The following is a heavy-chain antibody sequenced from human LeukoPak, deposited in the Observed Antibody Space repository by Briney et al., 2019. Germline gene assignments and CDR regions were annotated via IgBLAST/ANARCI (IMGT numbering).Heavy chain of an antibody. J-gene: IGHJ4*02. CDR3: ARASGSGSYHFDY. V-gene: IGHV3-9*01. CDR1: GFTFEDYA. Sequence: QPGRSLRLSCAASGFTFEDYAMRWVRQAPGKGLEWVSGISWNSNSIGYADSVKGRFTISRDNAKNSLYLQMNSLRAEDTALYYCARASGSGSYHFDYWGQGTLVTVSS. D-gene: IGHD3-10*01. CDR2: ISWNSNSI.